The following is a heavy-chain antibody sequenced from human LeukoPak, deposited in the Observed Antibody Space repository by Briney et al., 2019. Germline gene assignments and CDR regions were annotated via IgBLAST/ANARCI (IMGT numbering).Heavy chain of an antibody. CDR3: ASGHLRVNYRWSHYYYMDV. V-gene: IGHV1-8*03. D-gene: IGHD1-7*01. CDR1: GYTFTSYD. J-gene: IGHJ6*03. CDR2: MNPNSGNT. Sequence: ASVKVSCKASGYTFTSYDINWVRQDTGQGLEWMGWMNPNSGNTSYAQKFKGRVTITRNTSISTAYMELSSMRSEDTAVYYCASGHLRVNYRWSHYYYMDVWGKGTTVTVSS.